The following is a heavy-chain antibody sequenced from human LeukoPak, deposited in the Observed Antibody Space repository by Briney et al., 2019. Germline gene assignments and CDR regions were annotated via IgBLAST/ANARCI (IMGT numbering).Heavy chain of an antibody. J-gene: IGHJ4*02. Sequence: PGGSLRLSCAASGFTFSSYWMSWVRQAPGKGLEWIGYIYYSGSTNYNPSLKSRVTISVDTSKNQFSLKLSSVTAADTAVYYCARAPGYYYDSSGYYPEYYFDYWGQGTLVTVSS. V-gene: IGHV4-59*01. CDR2: IYYSGST. D-gene: IGHD3-22*01. CDR3: ARAPGYYYDSSGYYPEYYFDY. CDR1: GFTFSSYW.